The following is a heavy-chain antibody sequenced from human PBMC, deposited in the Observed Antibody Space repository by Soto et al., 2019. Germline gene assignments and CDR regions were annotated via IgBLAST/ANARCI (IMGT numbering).Heavy chain of an antibody. CDR3: ARSGLGGYSDYYYGMDV. D-gene: IGHD3-10*01. V-gene: IGHV3-33*01. CDR1: GFTFSSYG. Sequence: GSLRLSCXASGFTFSSYGMHWVRQAPGKGLEWVAVIWYDGSNKYYADSVKGRFTISRDNSKNTLYLQMNSLGAEDTAVYYCARSGLGGYSDYYYGMDVWGQGTTVTVSS. CDR2: IWYDGSNK. J-gene: IGHJ6*02.